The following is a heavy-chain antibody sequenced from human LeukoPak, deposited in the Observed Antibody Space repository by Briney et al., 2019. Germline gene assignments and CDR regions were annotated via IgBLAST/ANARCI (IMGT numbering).Heavy chain of an antibody. Sequence: GASVKVSCKVSGYTLTELSMHWVRQAPGKGLEWMGGFDPEDGETIYAQKFQGRVTITADESTSTAYMELSSLRSEDTAVYYCARVEDILTGYYHYWFDPWGQGTLVTVSS. CDR3: ARVEDILTGYYHYWFDP. J-gene: IGHJ5*02. D-gene: IGHD3-9*01. CDR1: GYTLTELS. V-gene: IGHV1-24*01. CDR2: FDPEDGET.